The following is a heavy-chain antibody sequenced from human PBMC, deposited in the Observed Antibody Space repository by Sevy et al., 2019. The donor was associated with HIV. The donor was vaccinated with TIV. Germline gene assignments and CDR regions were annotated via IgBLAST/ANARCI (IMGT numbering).Heavy chain of an antibody. V-gene: IGHV3-23*01. D-gene: IGHD7-27*01. CDR1: GFTFSSYD. J-gene: IGHJ4*02. CDR2: ISPTGGTT. CDR3: AKDVDQKLGPDY. Sequence: GGSLRLSCAASGFTFSSYDMSWVRQAPGKGLEWVSGISPTGGTTHYAESVKGRFIISRDNSKKTLFLQMNSLRAEDTALYYCAKDVDQKLGPDYWGQGTQVTVSS.